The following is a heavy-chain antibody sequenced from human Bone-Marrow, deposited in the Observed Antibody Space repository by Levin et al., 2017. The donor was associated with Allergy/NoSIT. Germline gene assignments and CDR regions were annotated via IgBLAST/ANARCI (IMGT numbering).Heavy chain of an antibody. J-gene: IGHJ5*02. CDR2: IYTSGTT. Sequence: PSETLSLTCTVSGGSISSDYWSWIRQTAGKGLEWIGRIYTSGTTNYNTSLKSRVTMSVDTSKNQLSLSLKSVTAADTAVYYCTRDVSTSGWPSWFDPWGQGTLVSVSS. CDR1: GGSISSDY. D-gene: IGHD6-19*01. V-gene: IGHV4-4*07. CDR3: TRDVSTSGWPSWFDP.